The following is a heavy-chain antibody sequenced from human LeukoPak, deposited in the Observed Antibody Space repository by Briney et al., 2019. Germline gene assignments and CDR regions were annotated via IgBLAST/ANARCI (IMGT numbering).Heavy chain of an antibody. Sequence: PGGSLRLSCAASGFTFSSYWMSWVRQAPGKGLEWVANIKQDGSEKYYVDSVKGRFTISRDSAKNSLYLQMNSLTDEMAASYCARVGNGFWFDPWGQGTPVTVSS. J-gene: IGHJ5*02. V-gene: IGHV3-7*04. D-gene: IGHD2-8*01. CDR3: ARVGNGFWFDP. CDR2: IKQDGSEK. CDR1: GFTFSSYW.